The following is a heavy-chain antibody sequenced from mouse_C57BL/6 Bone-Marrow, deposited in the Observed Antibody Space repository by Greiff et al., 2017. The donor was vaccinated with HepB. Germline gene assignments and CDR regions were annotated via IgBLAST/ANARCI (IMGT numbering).Heavy chain of an antibody. CDR1: GYAFSSSW. J-gene: IGHJ4*01. CDR2: IYPGDGDT. CDR3: APRGYYSGGAIDY. D-gene: IGHD2-3*01. Sequence: QVQLQQSGPELVKPGASVKISCKASGYAFSSSWMNWVKQRPGKGLEWIGRIYPGDGDTNYNGKFKGKATLTADKSSSTAYMQLSSLTSEDSAVYFCAPRGYYSGGAIDYWGQRTSVTVSS. V-gene: IGHV1-82*01.